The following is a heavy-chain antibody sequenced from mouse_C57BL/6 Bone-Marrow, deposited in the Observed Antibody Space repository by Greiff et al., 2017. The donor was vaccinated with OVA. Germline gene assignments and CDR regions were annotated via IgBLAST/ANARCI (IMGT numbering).Heavy chain of an antibody. CDR1: GFNFNNTY. CDR2: IDPANGNT. J-gene: IGHJ3*01. CDR3: ASHYYGSSYGGFAY. V-gene: IGHV14-3*01. Sequence: VQLQQSVAELVRPGASVKLSCTASGFNFNNTYMHWVKQRPEQGLEWIGRIDPANGNTKYAPKFQGKATMTADTSSNTAYLQLSSLTSEDTAIYYGASHYYGSSYGGFAYWGQGTLVTVSA. D-gene: IGHD1-1*01.